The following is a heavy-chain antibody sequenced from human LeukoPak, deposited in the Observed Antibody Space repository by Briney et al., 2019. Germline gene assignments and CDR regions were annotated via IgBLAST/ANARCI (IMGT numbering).Heavy chain of an antibody. Sequence: KPSETLSLTCAVYGGSFSGYYWGWIRPPPREGLGWVGGIYYSGSTYYNPSLKSRVTISVDTSKNQFSLKLSSVTAADTAVYYCAGLRPHYSNYDLGYFDYWGQGTLVTVSS. V-gene: IGHV4-34*01. D-gene: IGHD4-11*01. CDR3: AGLRPHYSNYDLGYFDY. J-gene: IGHJ4*02. CDR2: IYYSGST. CDR1: GGSFSGYY.